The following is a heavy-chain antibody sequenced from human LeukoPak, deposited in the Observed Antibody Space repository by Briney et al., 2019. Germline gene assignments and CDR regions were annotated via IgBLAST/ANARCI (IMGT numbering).Heavy chain of an antibody. CDR1: GFTFSISA. D-gene: IGHD3-22*01. Sequence: SVKVSCKASGFTFSISAMQWVRQARGQRLEWIGWIVVGSGNTNYAQKFQERVTITTDMSTSTAYLELSSLRSEDTAVYYCAADRYDSSGYYHFDYWGQGTLVTVSS. CDR2: IVVGSGNT. V-gene: IGHV1-58*02. CDR3: AADRYDSSGYYHFDY. J-gene: IGHJ4*02.